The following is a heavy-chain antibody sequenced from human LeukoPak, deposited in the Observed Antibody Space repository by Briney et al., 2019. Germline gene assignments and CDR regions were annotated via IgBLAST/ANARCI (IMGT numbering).Heavy chain of an antibody. CDR2: IYYSGST. J-gene: IGHJ3*02. CDR3: ARAPAPHAFDI. V-gene: IGHV4-59*01. Sequence: PSETLSLTCTVSGGSISSYYWSWIRQPPGKGLEWIGYIYYSGSTNYNPSLKSRVTISVDTSKNQFTLKLSSVTAADTAVYYCARAPAPHAFDIWGQGTMVTVSS. CDR1: GGSISSYY.